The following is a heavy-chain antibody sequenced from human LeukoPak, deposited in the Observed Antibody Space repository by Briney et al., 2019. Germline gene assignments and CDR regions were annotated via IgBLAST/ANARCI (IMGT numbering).Heavy chain of an antibody. CDR2: ISTYNGNT. CDR1: GYTFTSYG. J-gene: IGHJ4*02. Sequence: ASVKVPCKTSGYTFTSYGITWVRQAPGQGLGWMGWISTYNGNTNYAQKLQGRVTMTTDTSTSTAYMELRSLRSDDTAVYYCAKYYSGWYYFDYWGQGTLVTVSS. CDR3: AKYYSGWYYFDY. V-gene: IGHV1-18*01. D-gene: IGHD6-19*01.